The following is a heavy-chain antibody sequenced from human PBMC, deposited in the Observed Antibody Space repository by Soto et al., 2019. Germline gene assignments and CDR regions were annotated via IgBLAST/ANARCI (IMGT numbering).Heavy chain of an antibody. CDR1: GGSFSGYY. CDR3: ARALSYYYDSSGYPYYYGMDV. V-gene: IGHV4-34*01. D-gene: IGHD3-22*01. CDR2: INHSGST. J-gene: IGHJ6*02. Sequence: SETLSLNCAVYGGSFSGYYWSWIRQPPGKGLEWIGEINHSGSTNYNPSLKSRVTISVDTSKNQFSLKLSSVTAADTAVYYCARALSYYYDSSGYPYYYGMDVWGQGTTVTVSS.